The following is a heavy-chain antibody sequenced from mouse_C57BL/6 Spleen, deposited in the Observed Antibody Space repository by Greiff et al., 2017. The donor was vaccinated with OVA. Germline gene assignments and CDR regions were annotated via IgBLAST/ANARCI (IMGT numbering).Heavy chain of an antibody. CDR2: ISGGGGNT. J-gene: IGHJ1*03. V-gene: IGHV5-9*01. CDR1: GFTFSSYT. Sequence: EVKLEESGGGLVKPGGSLKLSCAASGFTFSSYTMSWVRQTPEKRLEWVATISGGGGNTYYPDSVKGRFTISEDNAKNTLYLQMSSLRSEDTALYYCAKQGITRYFDVWGTGTTVTVSS. CDR3: AKQGITRYFDV.